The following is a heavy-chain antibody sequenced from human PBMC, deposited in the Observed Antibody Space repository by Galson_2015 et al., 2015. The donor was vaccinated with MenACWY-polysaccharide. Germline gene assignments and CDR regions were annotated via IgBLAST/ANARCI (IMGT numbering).Heavy chain of an antibody. J-gene: IGHJ4*02. CDR1: GYNFRRYA. CDR2: MNPNSGNT. V-gene: IGHV1-8*01. Sequence: VQVSCKASGYNFRRYAINWVRPASGHGLEWMGWMNPNSGNTGYAQKFQGRVAMTRDTATSTAYMELRMLRYDDTAVYYCTRIIARKHTFVDSWGQGTLVSVS. D-gene: IGHD2-21*01. CDR3: TRIIARKHTFVDS.